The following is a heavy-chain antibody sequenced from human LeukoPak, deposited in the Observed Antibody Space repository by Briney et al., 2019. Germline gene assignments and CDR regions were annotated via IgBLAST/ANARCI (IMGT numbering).Heavy chain of an antibody. Sequence: PSETLSLSCSVSGDSIGDYSWSWIPRPPGKGLEWLGYLSYIATTTYNPSLKSRVTISVDTSKNQFSLKLSSVTAADTAVYYCARVVRGVIKTYSFYFMDVWGIGTTVTVAS. V-gene: IGHV4-59*01. D-gene: IGHD3-10*01. CDR3: ARVVRGVIKTYSFYFMDV. CDR1: GDSIGDYS. CDR2: LSYIATT. J-gene: IGHJ6*03.